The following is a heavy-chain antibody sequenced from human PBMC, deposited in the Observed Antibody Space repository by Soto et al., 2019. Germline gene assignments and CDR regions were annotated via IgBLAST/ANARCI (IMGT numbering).Heavy chain of an antibody. J-gene: IGHJ5*02. D-gene: IGHD3-9*01. CDR1: GGTFSSYA. Sequence: SVKVSCKASGGTFSSYAISWVRQAPGQGLEWMGGIIPIFGTANYAQKFQGRVTITADESTSTAYMELSSLRPEDTAVYYCARGRNDILTDNWFDPWGQGTLVTVFS. V-gene: IGHV1-69*13. CDR3: ARGRNDILTDNWFDP. CDR2: IIPIFGTA.